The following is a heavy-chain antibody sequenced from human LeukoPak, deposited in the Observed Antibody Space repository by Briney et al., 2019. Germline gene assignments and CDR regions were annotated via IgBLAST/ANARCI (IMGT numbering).Heavy chain of an antibody. J-gene: IGHJ1*01. CDR3: ARSPYDSSGYYYPQH. Sequence: GGSLRLSCAASEFTFSSYAMHWVRQAPGKGLEWVAVISYDGSNKYYADPVKGRFTISRDNSKNTLYLQMNSLRAEDTAVYYCARSPYDSSGYYYPQHWGQGTLVTVSS. CDR1: EFTFSSYA. V-gene: IGHV3-30*04. D-gene: IGHD3-22*01. CDR2: ISYDGSNK.